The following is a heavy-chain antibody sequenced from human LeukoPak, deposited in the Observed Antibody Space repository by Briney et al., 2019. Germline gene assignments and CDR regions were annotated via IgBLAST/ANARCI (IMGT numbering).Heavy chain of an antibody. CDR3: AKGNNSLSFNFDY. Sequence: PGGSLRLSCAASGVTFRDFSMHWVRQAPGKGLEWVSLVSGDGGVTHYADSVKGRFTISRDNSKNSLYLQMSSLRVEDTAFYYCAKGNNSLSFNFDYWGQGTLVTVSS. D-gene: IGHD2/OR15-2a*01. J-gene: IGHJ4*02. CDR1: GVTFRDFS. V-gene: IGHV3-43*02. CDR2: VSGDGGVT.